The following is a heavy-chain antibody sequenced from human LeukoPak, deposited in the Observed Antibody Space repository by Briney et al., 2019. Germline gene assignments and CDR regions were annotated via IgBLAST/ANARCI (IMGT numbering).Heavy chain of an antibody. V-gene: IGHV4-39*07. CDR2: IYYSGST. CDR3: ARDRSFDY. J-gene: IGHJ4*02. Sequence: SETLSLTCTVSGGSISSSSYYWGWIRQPPGKGLEWIGSIYYSGSTYYNPSLKSRVTISVDTSKNQFSLKLSSVTAADTAVYYCARDRSFDYWGQGTLVTVSS. CDR1: GGSISSSSYY.